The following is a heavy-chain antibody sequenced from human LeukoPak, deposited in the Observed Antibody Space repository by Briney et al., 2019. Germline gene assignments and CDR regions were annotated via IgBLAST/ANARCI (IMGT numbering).Heavy chain of an antibody. Sequence: PGGSLRLSCAASGFTFSSYSMNWVRQAPGKGLEWVSSISTSSSYINYADSVKGRFTISRDNAKNSLYLQMNSLRAEDTAVYYCARDGVAELMSALDYWGQGILVTVSS. J-gene: IGHJ4*02. D-gene: IGHD1-26*01. CDR1: GFTFSSYS. CDR2: ISTSSSYI. V-gene: IGHV3-21*01. CDR3: ARDGVAELMSALDY.